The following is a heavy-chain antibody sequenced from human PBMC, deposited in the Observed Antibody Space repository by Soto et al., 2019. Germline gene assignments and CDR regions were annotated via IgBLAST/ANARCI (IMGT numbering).Heavy chain of an antibody. CDR3: ARGEVLRYFDWLLQYNWFDP. V-gene: IGHV5-51*01. J-gene: IGHJ5*02. Sequence: GESLKISCKGSGYSFTSYWIGWVRQMPGKGLEWMGIIYPGDSDTRYSPSFQGQVTISADKSISTAYLQWSSLKASDTAMYYWARGEVLRYFDWLLQYNWFDPWGQGTLVTVSS. D-gene: IGHD3-9*01. CDR1: GYSFTSYW. CDR2: IYPGDSDT.